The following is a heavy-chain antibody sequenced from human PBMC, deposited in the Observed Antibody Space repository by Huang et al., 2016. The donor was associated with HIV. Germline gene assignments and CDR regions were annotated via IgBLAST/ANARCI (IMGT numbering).Heavy chain of an antibody. D-gene: IGHD3-16*01. Sequence: QVQLQQSGPGLVKPSQTLSLTCTVSGGFINSGTYYWRWIRQPAGKGLEWLDHMYAGGSTSYNPSLESRVSISGDTSKNQFSLKLTFVTAADTAVYYCARGDHWFDSWGQGTLVTVPS. CDR2: MYAGGST. CDR1: GGFINSGTYY. CDR3: ARGDHWFDS. J-gene: IGHJ5*01. V-gene: IGHV4-61*09.